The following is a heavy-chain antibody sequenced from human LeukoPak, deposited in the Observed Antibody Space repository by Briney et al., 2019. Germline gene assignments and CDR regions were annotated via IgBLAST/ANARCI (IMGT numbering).Heavy chain of an antibody. CDR3: ARGVAAAGPYNWFDP. V-gene: IGHV4-34*01. CDR2: INHSGST. Sequence: SSETLSLTCAVYGGSFSGYYWSWIRQPPGKGLEWIGEINHSGSTNYNPSLKSRVTISVDTSKNQFSLKLSSVTAADTAVYYCARGVAAAGPYNWFDPWGQGTLVTVSS. CDR1: GGSFSGYY. J-gene: IGHJ5*02. D-gene: IGHD6-13*01.